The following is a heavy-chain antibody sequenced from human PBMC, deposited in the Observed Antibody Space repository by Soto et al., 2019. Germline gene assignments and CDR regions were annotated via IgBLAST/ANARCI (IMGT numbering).Heavy chain of an antibody. CDR2: IYHSGST. J-gene: IGHJ6*02. Sequence: PSETLSLTCAVSGGSISSGGCSWIWIRQPPGKGLEWIGYIYHSGSTYYNPSLKSRVTISVDRSKNQFSLKLSSVTAADTAVYYCARGSALRFLEWLSPGHYYYGMDVWGQGTTVTVSS. CDR1: GGSISSGGCS. D-gene: IGHD3-3*01. V-gene: IGHV4-30-2*01. CDR3: ARGSALRFLEWLSPGHYYYGMDV.